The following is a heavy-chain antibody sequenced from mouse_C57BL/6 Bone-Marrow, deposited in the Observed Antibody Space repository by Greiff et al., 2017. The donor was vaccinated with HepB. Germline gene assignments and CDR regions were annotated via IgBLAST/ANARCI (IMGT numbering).Heavy chain of an antibody. D-gene: IGHD1-1*01. V-gene: IGHV1-20*01. Sequence: EVQLQQSGPELVKPGDSVKISCKASGYSFTGYFMNWVMQSHGKSLEWIGRINPYNGDTFYNQKFKGKATLTVDKSSSTAYMQLSSLTSEDSAVYYCALLLRVFAYWGQGTLVTVSA. CDR1: GYSFTGYF. CDR3: ALLLRVFAY. CDR2: INPYNGDT. J-gene: IGHJ3*01.